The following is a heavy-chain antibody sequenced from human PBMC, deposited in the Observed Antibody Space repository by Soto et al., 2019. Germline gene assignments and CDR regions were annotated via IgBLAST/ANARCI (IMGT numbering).Heavy chain of an antibody. Sequence: ASVKVSCKASGYTFTSYGISWVRQAPGQGLEWMGWISAYNGNTNYAQKLQGRVTMTTDTSTSTAYMELRSLRSDDTAVYYCARAGYRSGWIDYYYYYGMDVWGQGTTVTVSS. CDR1: GYTFTSYG. CDR2: ISAYNGNT. V-gene: IGHV1-18*04. D-gene: IGHD6-19*01. CDR3: ARAGYRSGWIDYYYYYGMDV. J-gene: IGHJ6*02.